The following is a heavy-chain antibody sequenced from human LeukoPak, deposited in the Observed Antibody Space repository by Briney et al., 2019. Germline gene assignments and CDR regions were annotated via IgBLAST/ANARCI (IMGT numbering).Heavy chain of an antibody. V-gene: IGHV3-30-3*01. CDR2: ISYDGSNK. CDR1: GFTFSSYA. J-gene: IGHJ4*02. CDR3: ARSRTKIAVAARFDY. D-gene: IGHD6-19*01. Sequence: GRSLRLSCAASGFTFSSYAMHWVRQAPGKGLEWVAVISYDGSNKYYADSVKGRFTISRDNSKNTLYLQMNSLRAEDTAVYYCARSRTKIAVAARFDYWGQGTLVTVSS.